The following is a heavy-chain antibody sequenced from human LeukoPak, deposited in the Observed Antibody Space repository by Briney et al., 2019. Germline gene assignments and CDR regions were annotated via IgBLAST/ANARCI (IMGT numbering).Heavy chain of an antibody. J-gene: IGHJ4*02. CDR1: EFTFSLDW. V-gene: IGHV3-7*02. CDR2: INQDGSEK. Sequence: GGSLRVSRAPSEFTFSLDWRSSVRQAPGKGLEWLANINQDGSEKYYVDSVKGRFTISRDNAKNSLYLQMNSLRAEDTAVYYCARAAWYKFAYWVQASLVTVSS. CDR3: ARAAWYKFAY. D-gene: IGHD1-1*01.